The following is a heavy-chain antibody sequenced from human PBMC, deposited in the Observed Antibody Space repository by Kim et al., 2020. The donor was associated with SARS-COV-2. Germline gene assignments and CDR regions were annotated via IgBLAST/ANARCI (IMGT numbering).Heavy chain of an antibody. CDR2: ISGSGGST. CDR3: AKPVLIGFGEKYYFDY. D-gene: IGHD3-10*01. CDR1: GFTFSSYA. J-gene: IGHJ4*02. Sequence: GGSLRLSCAASGFTFSSYAMSWVRQAPGKGLEWVSAISGSGGSTYYADSVKGRFTISRDNSKNTLYLQMNSLRAEDTAVYYCAKPVLIGFGEKYYFDYWGQGTLFTVSS. V-gene: IGHV3-23*01.